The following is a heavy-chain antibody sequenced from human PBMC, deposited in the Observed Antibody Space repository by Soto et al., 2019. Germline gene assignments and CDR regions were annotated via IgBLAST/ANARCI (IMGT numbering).Heavy chain of an antibody. J-gene: IGHJ4*02. D-gene: IGHD3-22*01. CDR3: ARDLGYYESDGYFDY. CDR1: GFTFSDNY. Sequence: GALRLSCAASGFTFSDNYMSWIRQAPGKGLEWVSYISSSGSIIYYADSVKGRFTISRDNAKNSLYLQMNSLRAEDTAVYYCARDLGYYESDGYFDYWGQGALVTVSS. CDR2: ISSSGSII. V-gene: IGHV3-11*01.